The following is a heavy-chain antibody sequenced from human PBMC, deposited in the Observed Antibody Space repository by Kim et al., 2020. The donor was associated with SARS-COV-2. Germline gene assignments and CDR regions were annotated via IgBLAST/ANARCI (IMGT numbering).Heavy chain of an antibody. D-gene: IGHD6-6*01. CDR2: NI. V-gene: IGHV3-53*01. Sequence: NIYYADSVKGRFTISRDVSKNTLYLQMNSLRAEDTAVYYCAGGWGAAHFDFWGPGTLVSVSS. J-gene: IGHJ4*02. CDR3: AGGWGAAHFDF.